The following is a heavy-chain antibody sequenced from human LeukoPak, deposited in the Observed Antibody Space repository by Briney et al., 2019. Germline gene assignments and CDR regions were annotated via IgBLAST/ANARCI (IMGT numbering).Heavy chain of an antibody. V-gene: IGHV3-23*01. CDR1: GFTFSSYG. J-gene: IGHJ4*02. Sequence: GGTLRLSCAASGFTFSSYGMSWVRQAPGKGLEWVSVISGSGGSTYYADSVKGRFTISRDNSKNTLYLQMNSLRAEDTAVYYCAKDVTLRGTMVRGVIEGFDYWGQGTLVTVSS. CDR3: AKDVTLRGTMVRGVIEGFDY. CDR2: ISGSGGST. D-gene: IGHD3-10*01.